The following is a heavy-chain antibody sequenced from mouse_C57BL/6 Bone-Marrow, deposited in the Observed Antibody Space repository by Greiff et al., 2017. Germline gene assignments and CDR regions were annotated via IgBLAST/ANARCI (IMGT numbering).Heavy chain of an antibody. CDR3: ARSTTVPFDY. CDR1: GYTFTSYT. D-gene: IGHD1-1*01. V-gene: IGHV1-4*01. J-gene: IGHJ2*01. CDR2: INPSSGYT. Sequence: QVQLQQSGAELARPGASVKMSCKASGYTFTSYTMHWVKQRPGQGLEWIGYINPSSGYTKYNQKFKDKATLTADKSSSTAYMQLSSLTSDDSAVYYCARSTTVPFDYWGQGTTLTVSS.